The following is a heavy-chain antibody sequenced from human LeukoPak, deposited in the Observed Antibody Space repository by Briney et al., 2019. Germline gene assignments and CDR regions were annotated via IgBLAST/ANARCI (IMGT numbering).Heavy chain of an antibody. J-gene: IGHJ1*01. CDR1: GFTFRTYW. Sequence: GSLRLSCAASGFTFRTYWMTWARQAPGKGLQWVANINQDGSEKNYVGSVKGRFTISRDNAKNLLYLEMNSLRGEDTAVYYCASDPDSTIWPQYFQHWGQGALVTVSS. D-gene: IGHD6-13*01. V-gene: IGHV3-7*04. CDR2: INQDGSEK. CDR3: ASDPDSTIWPQYFQH.